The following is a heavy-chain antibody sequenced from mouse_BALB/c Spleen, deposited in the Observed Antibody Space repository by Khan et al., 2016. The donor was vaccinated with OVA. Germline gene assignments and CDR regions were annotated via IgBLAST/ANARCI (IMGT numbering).Heavy chain of an antibody. CDR3: AKFTPDYYAMDY. D-gene: IGHD1-1*01. CDR2: IWGDGST. J-gene: IGHJ4*01. Sequence: QMQLEESGPGLVAPSQSLSITCTVSGFSLTTYGVNWVRQPPGKGLEWLGVIWGDGSTNYHSTLISRLIISKDNSTSQVFLKLSNLQTDDTATYXGAKFTPDYYAMDYWGQGTSVTVSS. V-gene: IGHV2-3*01. CDR1: GFSLTTYG.